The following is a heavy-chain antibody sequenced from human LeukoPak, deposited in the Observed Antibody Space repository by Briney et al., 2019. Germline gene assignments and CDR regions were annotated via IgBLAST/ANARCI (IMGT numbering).Heavy chain of an antibody. J-gene: IGHJ4*02. CDR1: GGSISSGGYY. CDR2: IYHSGST. Sequence: SETLSLTCTVSGGSISSGGYYWSWIRQPPGKGLEWIGYIYHSGSTYYNPSLESRVTISVDTSKNQFSLKLSSVTAADTAVYYCAREEWELLRGYFDYWGQGTLVTVSS. V-gene: IGHV4-30-2*01. D-gene: IGHD1-26*01. CDR3: AREEWELLRGYFDY.